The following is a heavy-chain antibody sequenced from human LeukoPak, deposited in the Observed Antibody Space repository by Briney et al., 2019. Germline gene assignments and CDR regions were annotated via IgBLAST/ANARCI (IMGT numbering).Heavy chain of an antibody. D-gene: IGHD1-26*01. CDR1: GYSFTSYW. V-gene: IGHV5-51*01. J-gene: IGHJ4*02. Sequence: GESLKISCKGSGYSFTSYWIGWVRQMPGKGLEWMGIIYPGDSDTRYSPSFQGQVTISADKSISTAYLQWSSLKASDTAMYYCARLFDSSGSYYGYFDYWGRGTLVTVSS. CDR2: IYPGDSDT. CDR3: ARLFDSSGSYYGYFDY.